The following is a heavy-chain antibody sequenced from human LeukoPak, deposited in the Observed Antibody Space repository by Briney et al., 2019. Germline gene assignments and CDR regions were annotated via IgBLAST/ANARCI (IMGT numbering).Heavy chain of an antibody. CDR1: GYTFTSYG. CDR3: ARDQCSTSCYTGEYWFDP. V-gene: IGHV1-18*01. CDR2: ISAYNGNT. Sequence: VASVKVSCKASGYTFTSYGISWVRQAPGQGLEWMGWISAYNGNTNYAQKLQGRVTMTTDTSTSTAYMELRSLRSDDTAVYYCARDQCSTSCYTGEYWFDPWGQGTLVTVSS. D-gene: IGHD2-2*01. J-gene: IGHJ5*02.